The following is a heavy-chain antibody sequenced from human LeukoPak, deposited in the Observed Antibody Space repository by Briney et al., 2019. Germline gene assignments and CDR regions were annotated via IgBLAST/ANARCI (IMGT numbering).Heavy chain of an antibody. J-gene: IGHJ5*02. CDR2: IGTRGTTM. CDR1: GFTFSSYE. V-gene: IGHV3-48*03. CDR3: ARGRGSS. Sequence: GGSLRLSCAASGFTFSSYEMNWVRQPPGKGLEWISYIGTRGTTMYYADSVKGRFTISRDNAKNSLYLQMNSLRDEDTAIYYCARGRGSSWGQGTLVTVSS. D-gene: IGHD2-21*01.